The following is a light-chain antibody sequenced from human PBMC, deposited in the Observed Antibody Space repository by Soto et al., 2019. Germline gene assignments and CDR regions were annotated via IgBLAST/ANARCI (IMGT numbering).Light chain of an antibody. CDR1: QSVGSS. J-gene: IGKJ2*01. CDR3: QQYINWPVYA. CDR2: GAF. V-gene: IGKV3-15*01. Sequence: EIVMTQSPATLSVSPGEAATLSCRSSQSVGSSLAWYQQKPGQPPRILIYGAFTRVTDLSARFSGSGSGTEFTLTISSLQSEDFAVYYCQQYINWPVYAFGQGTKLDIK.